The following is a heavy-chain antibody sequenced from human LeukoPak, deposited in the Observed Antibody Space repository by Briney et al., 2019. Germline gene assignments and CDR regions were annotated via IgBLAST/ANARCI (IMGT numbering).Heavy chain of an antibody. CDR3: AAVSVWGSDRRSPDS. Sequence: ASVKVSCKASGYTFSDNYMHWVQQAPGKGLEWVGRVDPEDGKTVYAEKLKGRVTITADTSTDTAYMELSSLRSDDPAVHYCAAVSVWGSDRRSPDSWGLGTLVTVSS. D-gene: IGHD3-16*02. CDR2: VDPEDGKT. V-gene: IGHV1-69-2*01. J-gene: IGHJ4*02. CDR1: GYTFSDNY.